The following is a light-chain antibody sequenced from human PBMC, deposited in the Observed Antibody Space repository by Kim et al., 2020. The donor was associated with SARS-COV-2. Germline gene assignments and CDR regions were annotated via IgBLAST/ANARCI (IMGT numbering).Light chain of an antibody. J-gene: IGKJ1*01. CDR1: QGIRSY. CDR2: AAS. CDR3: QNHNSVPLT. V-gene: IGKV1-27*01. Sequence: DIQLTQSPSSLSASVGDRVTITCRASQGIRSYLAWYQQKPGKVPKLLIFAASALQSGVPSRFSGSGSGTDFTLTISSLQPEDVGTYYCQNHNSVPLTFGPGTKVDIK.